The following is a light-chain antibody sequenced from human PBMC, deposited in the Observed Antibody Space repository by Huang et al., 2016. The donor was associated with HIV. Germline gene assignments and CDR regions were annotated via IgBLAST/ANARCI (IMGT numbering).Light chain of an antibody. CDR2: AAS. Sequence: AIQMTQSPASLSASVGDRVAITCRASQGIRNDLGWYQQRLGQAPKLLVSAASHLQSGVPSRFSGSGSGTHFTLTISSLQPEDFATYYCLQTYTYPWTFGQGTKVEI. J-gene: IGKJ1*01. CDR1: QGIRND. CDR3: LQTYTYPWT. V-gene: IGKV1-6*01.